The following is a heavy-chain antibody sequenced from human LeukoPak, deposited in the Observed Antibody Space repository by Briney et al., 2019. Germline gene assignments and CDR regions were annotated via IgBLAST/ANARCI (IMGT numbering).Heavy chain of an antibody. CDR1: GGSISSSSYY. J-gene: IGHJ3*02. V-gene: IGHV4-39*01. CDR2: IYYSGST. D-gene: IGHD3-22*01. Sequence: SETLSLTCTVSGGSISSSSYYWGWIRQPPGKGLEWIGSIYYSGSTYYNPYLKRRVTISVDPSKTQFSLKLSSVTAADTAVYYCASLDSSPEEGAFDIWGQGTMVTVSS. CDR3: ASLDSSPEEGAFDI.